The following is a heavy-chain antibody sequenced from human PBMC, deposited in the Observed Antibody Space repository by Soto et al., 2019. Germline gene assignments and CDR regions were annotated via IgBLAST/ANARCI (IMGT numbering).Heavy chain of an antibody. D-gene: IGHD5-12*01. Sequence: GGSLRLSCAASGFTFSDYYMSWIRQAPGKGLEWVSYISSSGSTIYYADSVKGRFTISRDNAKNSLYLQMNSLRAEDTAVYYCAREPRATIGLYYMDVWDKGTTVTVSS. CDR3: AREPRATIGLYYMDV. J-gene: IGHJ6*03. CDR2: ISSSGSTI. V-gene: IGHV3-11*01. CDR1: GFTFSDYY.